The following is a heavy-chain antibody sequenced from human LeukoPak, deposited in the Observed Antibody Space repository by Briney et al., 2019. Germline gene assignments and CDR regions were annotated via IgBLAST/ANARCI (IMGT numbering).Heavy chain of an antibody. Sequence: PGGSLRLSCAASGFTFSSYEMNWVRQAPGKGLEWVSAISGSGGSTYYADSVKGRFTISRDNSKNTLYLQMNSLRAEDTAVYYCAKRDTMIVVHAFDIWGQGTMVTVSS. V-gene: IGHV3-23*01. J-gene: IGHJ3*02. CDR2: ISGSGGST. D-gene: IGHD3-22*01. CDR1: GFTFSSYE. CDR3: AKRDTMIVVHAFDI.